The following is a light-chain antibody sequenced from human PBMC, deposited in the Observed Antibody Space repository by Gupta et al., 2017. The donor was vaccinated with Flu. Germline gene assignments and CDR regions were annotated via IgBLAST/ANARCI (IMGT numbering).Light chain of an antibody. Sequence: ERVTLSCRTSQSARNNLAWYQQKPGQAPRLLIYGASTRATGIPARFTGSGSGTDFTLTISSLQSEDIAVYYCQLYNTWPPSTFDPGTKVEVK. CDR2: GAS. V-gene: IGKV3-15*01. CDR3: QLYNTWPPST. J-gene: IGKJ3*01. CDR1: QSARNN.